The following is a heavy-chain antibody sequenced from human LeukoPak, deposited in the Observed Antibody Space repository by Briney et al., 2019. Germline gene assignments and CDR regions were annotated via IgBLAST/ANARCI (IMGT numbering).Heavy chain of an antibody. CDR2: ISSSGSTI. CDR3: AKAPVTTCSGAYCYPFDY. D-gene: IGHD2-21*01. CDR1: GFTFSDYY. J-gene: IGHJ4*02. V-gene: IGHV3-11*01. Sequence: GGSLRLSCAASGFTFSDYYMSWIRQAPGKGLEWVSYISSSGSTIYYADSVKGRFTISRDSSKNTLYLQMNRLRAEDAAVYYCAKAPVTTCSGAYCYPFDYWGQGTLVTVPS.